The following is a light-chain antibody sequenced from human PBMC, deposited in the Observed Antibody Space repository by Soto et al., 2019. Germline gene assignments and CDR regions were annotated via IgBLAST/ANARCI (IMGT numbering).Light chain of an antibody. CDR1: QSVSSSY. Sequence: IVLTQSPGTLSLSPGERATLSCLASQSVSSSYLAWYQQKPGQAPRLLIYGASSRATGIPDRFSGSGSGTDFTLTISRLEPEDFAVYYCQQYGSSSLTFGGGTKVDI. J-gene: IGKJ4*01. CDR3: QQYGSSSLT. V-gene: IGKV3-20*01. CDR2: GAS.